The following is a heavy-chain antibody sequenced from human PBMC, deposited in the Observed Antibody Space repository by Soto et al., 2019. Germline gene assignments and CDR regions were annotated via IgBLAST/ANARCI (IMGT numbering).Heavy chain of an antibody. CDR1: GFTFSSYS. V-gene: IGHV3-21*01. CDR3: ARDQVGQQLGVYYYYYGMDV. Sequence: GGSLRLSCAASGFTFSSYSMNWVRQAPGKGLEWVSSISSSSSYIYYADSVKGRFTISRDNAKNSLYLQMNSLRAEDTAVYYCARDQVGQQLGVYYYYYGMDVWGQGTTVTVSS. D-gene: IGHD6-13*01. CDR2: ISSSSSYI. J-gene: IGHJ6*02.